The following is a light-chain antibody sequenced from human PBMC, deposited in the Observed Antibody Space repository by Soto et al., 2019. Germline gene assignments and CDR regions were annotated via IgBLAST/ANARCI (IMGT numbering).Light chain of an antibody. CDR2: GAS. Sequence: EIVLTQSPGTLSLSPGERATLSCRASQSVSSSYLAWYQQKPGQAPRLLIYGASSRATGIPDRFSGSGSGTDFILTITRREPEDFAVYYCQQYGGSPWSFGEGTKVEIK. CDR3: QQYGGSPWS. V-gene: IGKV3-20*01. J-gene: IGKJ1*01. CDR1: QSVSSSY.